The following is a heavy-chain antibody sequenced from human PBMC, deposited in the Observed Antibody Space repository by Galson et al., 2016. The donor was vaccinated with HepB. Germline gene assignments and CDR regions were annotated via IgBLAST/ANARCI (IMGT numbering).Heavy chain of an antibody. CDR3: AGLEEEYDALDI. CDR1: GYTFDSYW. CDR2: IYPGDFDI. V-gene: IGHV5-51*01. D-gene: IGHD6-6*01. Sequence: QSGAEVKKPGESLKISCRGSGYTFDSYWIGWVRQMPGKGLEWMAIIYPGDFDIRYSPSFQGQVTISVDKSISTAYLRWSSLTASDTAMYFCAGLEEEYDALDIWGQGTTVTVSS. J-gene: IGHJ6*02.